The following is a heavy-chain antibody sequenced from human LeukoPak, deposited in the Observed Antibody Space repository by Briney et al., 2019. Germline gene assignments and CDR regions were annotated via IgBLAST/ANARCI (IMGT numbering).Heavy chain of an antibody. CDR3: ARDRSSTLLDY. CDR1: GFTFSNYA. CDR2: ISYDGSNK. D-gene: IGHD2-2*01. J-gene: IGHJ4*02. Sequence: GGSLRLSCAASGFTFSNYAMHWVRQAPGKGLEWVAVISYDGSNKYYADSVKGRFTISRDNSKNTLYLQMNSLRAEDTAVYYCARDRSSTLLDYWGQGTLVTVSS. V-gene: IGHV3-30*04.